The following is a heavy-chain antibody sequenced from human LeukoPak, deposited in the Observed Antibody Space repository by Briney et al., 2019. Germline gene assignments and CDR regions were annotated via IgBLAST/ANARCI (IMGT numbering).Heavy chain of an antibody. CDR1: DDSINNDRYF. CDR2: INYSGRT. CDR3: ARDIDDVGALFDF. D-gene: IGHD1-26*01. Sequence: PSETLSLTCSISDDSINNDRYFWAWIRQPPGKGLEWIASINYSGRTYYNPSLNSRLIISVDTAKRQFSLKLTSVTAADTALYFCARDIDDVGALFDFWGQGTLVTVPS. V-gene: IGHV4-39*07. J-gene: IGHJ4*02.